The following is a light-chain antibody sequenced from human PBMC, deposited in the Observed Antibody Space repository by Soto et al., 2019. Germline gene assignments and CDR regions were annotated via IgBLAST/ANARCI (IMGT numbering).Light chain of an antibody. CDR3: CSYAGSYSLV. J-gene: IGLJ2*01. CDR2: DVT. CDR1: SSDVGGYNY. Sequence: QSALTQPRSVFGSPGQSVTISCTGTSSDVGGYNYVSWYQQYPGKAPKPMIFDVTKRPSGVPDRFSGSKSGNTASLTISGLQAEDEADYYCCSYAGSYSLVFGGGTKLTVL. V-gene: IGLV2-11*01.